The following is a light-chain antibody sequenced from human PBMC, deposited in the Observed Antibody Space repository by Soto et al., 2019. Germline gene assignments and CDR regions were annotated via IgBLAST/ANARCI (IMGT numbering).Light chain of an antibody. V-gene: IGKV1-6*01. CDR3: LQDYNYPWT. J-gene: IGKJ1*01. CDR1: QGIRND. Sequence: IQMTQSPSTLSGSVGARVTITCRASQGIRNDLGWYQQKPGKAPKRLIYAASSLQSGVPSRFSGSGSGTDCTLTISSLQPEDVATYYCLQDYNYPWTFGQGTKVDIK. CDR2: AAS.